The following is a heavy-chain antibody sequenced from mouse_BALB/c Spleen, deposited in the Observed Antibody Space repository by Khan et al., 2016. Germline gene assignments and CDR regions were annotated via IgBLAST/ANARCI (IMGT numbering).Heavy chain of an antibody. CDR3: ARNGAARATGYAVDS. Sequence: EVELVESGGGLVQPGGSLRLSCATSGFTFTDYYMSWVRQPPGKALEWLGFIRNKANGYTTEYSASVKGRFTISRDYSQTILYLQMSTLKAEDSATYYCARNGAARATGYAVDSWGQGTSVTVAS. CDR1: GFTFTDYY. J-gene: IGHJ4*01. CDR2: IRNKANGYTT. D-gene: IGHD3-1*01. V-gene: IGHV7-3*02.